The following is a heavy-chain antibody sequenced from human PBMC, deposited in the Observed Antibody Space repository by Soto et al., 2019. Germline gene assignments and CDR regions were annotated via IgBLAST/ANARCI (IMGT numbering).Heavy chain of an antibody. J-gene: IGHJ6*03. D-gene: IGHD3-10*01. V-gene: IGHV1-18*01. CDR3: ARIAMVRGVSTTYYYYYMDV. CDR1: GYTFTSNG. Sequence: ASVKVSCKASGYTFTSNGISWVRQAPGQGLEWMGWISAYNGNTNYAQKLQGRVTMTTDTSTSTAYMELRSLRSDDTAVYYCARIAMVRGVSTTYYYYYMDVWGKGTTVTVS. CDR2: ISAYNGNT.